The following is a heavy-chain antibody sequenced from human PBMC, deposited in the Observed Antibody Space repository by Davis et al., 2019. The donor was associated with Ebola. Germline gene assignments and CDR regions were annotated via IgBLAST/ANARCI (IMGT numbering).Heavy chain of an antibody. Sequence: GGSLRLSCAASGFTVSSNYMSWVRQAPGKGLEWVSVIYSGGSTYYADSVKGRFTISRDNSKNTLYLQMNSLRAEDTAVYYCARTTHSLYSSGWYYFDYWGQGTLVTVSS. V-gene: IGHV3-66*01. J-gene: IGHJ4*02. D-gene: IGHD6-19*01. CDR3: ARTTHSLYSSGWYYFDY. CDR2: IYSGGST. CDR1: GFTVSSNY.